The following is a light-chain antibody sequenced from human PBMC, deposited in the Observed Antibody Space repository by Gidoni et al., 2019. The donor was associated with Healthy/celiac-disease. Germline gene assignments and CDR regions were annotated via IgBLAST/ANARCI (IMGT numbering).Light chain of an antibody. CDR1: KLGYKY. CDR2: QDS. V-gene: IGLV3-1*01. Sequence: SYELTQPTSVSVSPGQTASITCSGDKLGYKYACWYQQKPGQSPVLVIYQDSKRPSGIPERFSGSNSGNTATLTISGTQAMDEADYYCQAWDSSTVVFGGGTKLTVL. CDR3: QAWDSSTVV. J-gene: IGLJ2*01.